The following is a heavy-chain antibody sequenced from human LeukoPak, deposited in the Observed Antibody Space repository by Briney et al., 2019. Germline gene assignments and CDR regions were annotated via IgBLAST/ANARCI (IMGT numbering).Heavy chain of an antibody. Sequence: ASVKVSCKASGYTFTDYYMHWIRQAPGQGLERMGWINPDNGGTNYPLKFEGRVTMTRDTSISTAYMELSRLRSDDTAVYYCARVFGAVHTVTNYDAFENWGQGTMVSVSS. V-gene: IGHV1-2*02. CDR3: ARVFGAVHTVTNYDAFEN. CDR2: INPDNGGT. D-gene: IGHD4-17*01. CDR1: GYTFTDYY. J-gene: IGHJ3*02.